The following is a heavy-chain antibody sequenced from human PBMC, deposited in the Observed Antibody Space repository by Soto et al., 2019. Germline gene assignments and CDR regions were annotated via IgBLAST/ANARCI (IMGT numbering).Heavy chain of an antibody. J-gene: IGHJ6*02. V-gene: IGHV3-30*03. CDR3: ARGDPYYGMDV. Sequence: QVQLVESGGDVVQPGRSLRLSCEASGFTSSSYVMQWVRQAPRKGQEWVAVISYDGSNKHYADSVKGRFTISRDNSKNTLYLEMNSLRGEDTAVYSCARGDPYYGMDVWGQGTTVTVSS. CDR1: GFTSSSYV. CDR2: ISYDGSNK.